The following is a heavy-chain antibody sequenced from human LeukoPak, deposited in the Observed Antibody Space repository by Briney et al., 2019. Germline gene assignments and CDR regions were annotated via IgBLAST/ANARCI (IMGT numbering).Heavy chain of an antibody. Sequence: GGSLRLSCAASGFTFSSYWMHWVRQAPGKGLEWVSVIFSGGGTYYADSVKGRFTISRDNSKNTLYLQMNGLRAEDTAVYCCARGGVGMYYFDYWGQGTLVTVSS. CDR2: IFSGGGT. CDR1: GFTFSSYW. V-gene: IGHV3-53*01. J-gene: IGHJ4*02. CDR3: ARGGVGMYYFDY. D-gene: IGHD2-21*01.